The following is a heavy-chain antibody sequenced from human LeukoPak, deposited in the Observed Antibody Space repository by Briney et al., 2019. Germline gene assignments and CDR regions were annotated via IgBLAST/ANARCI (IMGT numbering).Heavy chain of an antibody. CDR2: ISYDGSNK. V-gene: IGHV3-30*18. D-gene: IGHD1-26*01. CDR1: GFTFSSYG. J-gene: IGHJ4*02. Sequence: PGGSLRLSCAASGFTFSSYGMHWVRQAPGKGLEWVAVISYDGSNKYYADSVKGRFTISRDNSKNTLYLQMNSLRAEDTAAYYCAKVMSIVGAPPDYWGQGTLVTVSS. CDR3: AKVMSIVGAPPDY.